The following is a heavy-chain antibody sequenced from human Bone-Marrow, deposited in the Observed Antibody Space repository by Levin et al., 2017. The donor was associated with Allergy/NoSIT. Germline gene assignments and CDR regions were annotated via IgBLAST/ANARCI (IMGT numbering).Heavy chain of an antibody. Sequence: ASVKVSCAASGFIFNNYAMNWVRQAPGKGLEWVSAISESGRHTFYADSVKGRFTISRDNSRNTLYLQMNGLRAEDTAVYYCAANVDAAMFDYWGQGTRVTVSS. D-gene: IGHD5-18*01. V-gene: IGHV3-23*01. CDR2: ISESGRHT. CDR1: GFIFNNYA. J-gene: IGHJ4*02. CDR3: AANVDAAMFDY.